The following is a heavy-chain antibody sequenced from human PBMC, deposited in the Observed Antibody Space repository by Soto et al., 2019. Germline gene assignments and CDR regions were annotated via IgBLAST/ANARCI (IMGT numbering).Heavy chain of an antibody. Sequence: SETLSLTCSVSGGSISSYHWSWIRQPPGKGLEWIGNIYNSGSTNYNPSLESRVTISVDTSKNQFSLKLGSVTAADTAVYYCARIPPGHTYGPFDYWGQGMLVTVS. V-gene: IGHV4-59*01. CDR3: ARIPPGHTYGPFDY. CDR1: GGSISSYH. J-gene: IGHJ4*02. CDR2: IYNSGST. D-gene: IGHD5-18*01.